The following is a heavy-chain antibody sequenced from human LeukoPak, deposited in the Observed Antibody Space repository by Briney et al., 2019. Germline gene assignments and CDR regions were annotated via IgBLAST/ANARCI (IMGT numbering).Heavy chain of an antibody. V-gene: IGHV1-18*01. CDR2: ISAYNGNT. CDR3: ARGDYYYDSSGYRLEEGGKFDY. D-gene: IGHD3-22*01. J-gene: IGHJ4*02. CDR1: GYTFTSYG. Sequence: GASVKVSCKASGYTFTSYGISWVRQAPGQGLEWMGWISAYNGNTNYAQKFQGRVTITADESTSTAYMELSSLRSEDTAVYYCARGDYYYDSSGYRLEEGGKFDYWGQGTLVTVSS.